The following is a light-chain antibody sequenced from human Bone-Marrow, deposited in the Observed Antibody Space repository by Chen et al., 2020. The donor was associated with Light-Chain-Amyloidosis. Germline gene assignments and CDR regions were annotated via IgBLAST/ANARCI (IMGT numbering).Light chain of an antibody. CDR3: QVWDRSSDRPV. J-gene: IGLJ3*02. CDR1: NIGSTR. CDR2: DDS. Sequence: SYVLTQPSSVSVAPGQTATIACGGNNIGSTRVHWYQQTPGQAPLLVVYDDSARPSGIPERLSGSNTGNTATLTLSRVEAGDEADYDCQVWDRSSDRPVFGGGTKLTVL. V-gene: IGLV3-21*02.